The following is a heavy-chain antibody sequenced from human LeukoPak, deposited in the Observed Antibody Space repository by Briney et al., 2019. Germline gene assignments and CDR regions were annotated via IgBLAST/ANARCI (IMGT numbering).Heavy chain of an antibody. V-gene: IGHV1-2*06. D-gene: IGHD3-3*01. CDR1: GYTFTSYD. CDR3: ARGINDFWSGYGDNWFDP. CDR2: INPNSGGT. Sequence: ASVKVSCTASGYTFTSYDINWVRQAPGQGLEWMGRINPNSGGTNYAQKFQGRVTMTRDTSISTAYMELSRLRSDDTAVYYCARGINDFWSGYGDNWFDPWGQGSLVTVSS. J-gene: IGHJ5*02.